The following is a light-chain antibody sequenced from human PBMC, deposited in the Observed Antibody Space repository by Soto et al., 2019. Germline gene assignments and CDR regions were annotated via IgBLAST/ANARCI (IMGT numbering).Light chain of an antibody. CDR2: GAS. CDR1: QNIPSNY. J-gene: IGKJ1*01. Sequence: ETVLTQSPGTLSLSPGDRATLSCRASQNIPSNYLAWYQQRPGQAPRLLIYGASSRATGIPDRFSGSGSGTDFTLTINRLEPEDFEVYYCQQYGTSPPWTFGLGTKVDIK. V-gene: IGKV3-20*01. CDR3: QQYGTSPPWT.